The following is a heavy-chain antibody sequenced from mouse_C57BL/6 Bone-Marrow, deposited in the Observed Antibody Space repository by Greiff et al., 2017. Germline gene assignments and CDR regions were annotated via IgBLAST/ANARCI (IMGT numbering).Heavy chain of an antibody. CDR2: IFPGDGDT. Sequence: VKVVESGAELVKPGASVKISCKASGYAFSSYWMNWVKQRPGKGLEWIGEIFPGDGDTNYNGKFKGKATLTADKSSSTAYMQLSSLTSEDSAVYFCARGAYWGQGTLVTVSA. CDR3: ARGAY. J-gene: IGHJ3*01. CDR1: GYAFSSYW. V-gene: IGHV1-80*01.